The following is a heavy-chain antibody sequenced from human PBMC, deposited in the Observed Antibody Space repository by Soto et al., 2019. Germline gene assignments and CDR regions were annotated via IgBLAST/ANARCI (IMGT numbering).Heavy chain of an antibody. CDR2: IWYDGSNK. CDR1: GLTFSSYG. J-gene: IGHJ3*02. Sequence: GSLRLSCAASGLTFSSYGMHWVRQAPGKGLEWVAVIWYDGSNKYYADSVKGRFTISRDNSKNTLYLQMNSLRAEDTAVYYCARERSSLDAFDIWGQGTMVTVSS. V-gene: IGHV3-33*01. D-gene: IGHD6-13*01. CDR3: ARERSSLDAFDI.